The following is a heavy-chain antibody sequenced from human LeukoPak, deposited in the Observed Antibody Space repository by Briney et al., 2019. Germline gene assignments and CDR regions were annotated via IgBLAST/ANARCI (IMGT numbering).Heavy chain of an antibody. CDR3: ARAVEMASFWSFDY. CDR1: GGSISSYY. D-gene: IGHD5-24*01. CDR2: IYYSGST. Sequence: SETLSLTCTVSGGSISSYYWRWLRQPPGKGLEWIGYIYYSGSTNYNPSLKSRVTISVDTSKNQFSLKLSSVTAADTAVYYCARAVEMASFWSFDYWGQGTLVTVSS. V-gene: IGHV4-59*01. J-gene: IGHJ4*02.